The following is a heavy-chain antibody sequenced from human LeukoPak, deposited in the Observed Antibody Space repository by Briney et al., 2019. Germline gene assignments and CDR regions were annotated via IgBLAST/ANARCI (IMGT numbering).Heavy chain of an antibody. D-gene: IGHD1-26*01. CDR3: SRDSGAFSPFGY. CDR2: ISLSGLT. V-gene: IGHV4-4*02. J-gene: IGHJ4*02. Sequence: PSETLSLTCGVSGGSISSTNGWSWVRQPPGQGLEWIGQISLSGLTNYTPSLKSRVTMSLDKSKNHLSLNLTSVTAADTAVYYCSRDSGAFSPFGYWGQGTLVTVSS. CDR1: GGSISSTNG.